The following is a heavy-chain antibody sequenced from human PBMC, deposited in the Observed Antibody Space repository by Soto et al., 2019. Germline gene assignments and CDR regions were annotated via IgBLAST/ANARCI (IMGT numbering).Heavy chain of an antibody. CDR2: ISGHNGNT. D-gene: IGHD1-26*01. CDR3: ARGGTVVGTSPFDH. CDR1: GYSFISYD. J-gene: IGHJ4*02. V-gene: IGHV1-18*04. Sequence: ASVKVSCKASGYSFISYDITWVRQAPGQGLEWMGWISGHNGNTNYAQKLQGRVAMTIDTSTSTAYLELRSLRSDDTAMYYCARGGTVVGTSPFDHWRQGPLVTVSS.